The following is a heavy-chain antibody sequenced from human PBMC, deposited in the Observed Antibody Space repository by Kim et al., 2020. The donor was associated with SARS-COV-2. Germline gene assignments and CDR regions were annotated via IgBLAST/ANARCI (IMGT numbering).Heavy chain of an antibody. CDR2: IWYDGSNK. V-gene: IGHV3-33*01. J-gene: IGHJ6*02. Sequence: GGSLRLSCAASGFTFSSYGMHWVRQAPGKGLEWVAVIWYDGSNKYYADSVKGRFTISRDNSKNTLYLQMNSLRAEDTAVYYCARDGITGTTFAEYYGMDVWGQGTTVTVSS. CDR1: GFTFSSYG. D-gene: IGHD1-7*01. CDR3: ARDGITGTTFAEYYGMDV.